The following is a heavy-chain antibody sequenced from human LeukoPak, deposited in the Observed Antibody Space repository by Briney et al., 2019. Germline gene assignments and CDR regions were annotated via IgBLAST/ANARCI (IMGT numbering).Heavy chain of an antibody. Sequence: GGSLRLSCAASGFTFDDYGMSWVRQAPGKGLEWVSGINRNGGSTAYADSVTGRFTISRDNAKKSLYLQMTSLRAEDTAFYHWARGGWGGGGSSWYPPYFDYWGQGTVVTVSS. D-gene: IGHD6-13*01. CDR3: ARGGWGGGGSSWYPPYFDY. CDR2: INRNGGST. V-gene: IGHV3-20*01. CDR1: GFTFDDYG. J-gene: IGHJ4*02.